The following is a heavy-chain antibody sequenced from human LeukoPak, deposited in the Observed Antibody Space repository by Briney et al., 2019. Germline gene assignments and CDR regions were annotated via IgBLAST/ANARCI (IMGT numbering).Heavy chain of an antibody. J-gene: IGHJ4*02. D-gene: IGHD5-18*01. V-gene: IGHV4-59*01. CDR1: GGSISSYY. CDR2: ISYSGST. CDR3: ARGSSGYSYG. Sequence: NPSETLSLTCTVSGGSISSYYWSWIRQPPGKGPEWIGYISYSGSTNYNPSLKSRVTISVDTSKNQFSLKLSSVTAADTAVYYCARGSSGYSYGWGQGTLVTVSS.